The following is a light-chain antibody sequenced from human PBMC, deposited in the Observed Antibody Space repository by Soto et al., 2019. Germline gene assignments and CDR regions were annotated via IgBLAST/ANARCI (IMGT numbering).Light chain of an antibody. V-gene: IGLV4-69*01. CDR3: QTWGTGIWV. J-gene: IGLJ3*02. Sequence: QLVLTQSPSASASLGASVKLTCTLSSGHSSNAIAWHQQQPEKGPRFLMKVNSDGSHNKGDGIPDRFPGSSSGAERYLTISSLQSEDEADYYCQTWGTGIWVFGGGTKLTVL. CDR2: VNSDGSH. CDR1: SGHSSNA.